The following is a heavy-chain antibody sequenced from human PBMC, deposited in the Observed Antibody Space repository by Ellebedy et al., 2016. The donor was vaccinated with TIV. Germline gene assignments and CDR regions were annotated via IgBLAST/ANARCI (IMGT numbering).Heavy chain of an antibody. D-gene: IGHD1-14*01. CDR1: GGSISSSSDY. CDR2: ISNRDRT. Sequence: SETLSLXXSVSGGSISSSSDYWVWIRQPPGKGPEWIGTISNRDRTDYNPSLKSRVFILVDASKNQFFLKLTSVTAADTAVYYCATFNQYYTYLGVWGKGTTVIVSS. J-gene: IGHJ6*03. CDR3: ATFNQYYTYLGV. V-gene: IGHV4-39*01.